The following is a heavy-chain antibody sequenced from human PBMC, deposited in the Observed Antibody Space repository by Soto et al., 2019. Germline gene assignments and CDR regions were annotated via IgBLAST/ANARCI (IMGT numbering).Heavy chain of an antibody. J-gene: IGHJ6*02. CDR1: GFSFSDYS. V-gene: IGHV3-48*02. CDR2: ISRSGSLN. D-gene: IGHD6-6*01. Sequence: QPGGSLRLSCAASGFSFSDYSMNWVRQAPGKGLEWLSYISRSGSLNYYADSLKGRFTISRDNAKNSLYLEMNSVRDEDTAMYYCARDLEYSSSWYYYYGLDVWGHGTTVTVSS. CDR3: ARDLEYSSSWYYYYGLDV.